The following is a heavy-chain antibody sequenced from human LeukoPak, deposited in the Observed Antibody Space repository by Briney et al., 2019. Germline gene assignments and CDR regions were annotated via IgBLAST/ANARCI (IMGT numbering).Heavy chain of an antibody. Sequence: GRSLRLSCAASGFTFSSYAMHWVRQAPGKGLEWVAVISYDGSNKYYADSVKGRFTISRDNSKNTLYLQMNSLRAEDTAVYYCARDHTVVDAFDYWGQGTLVTVSS. J-gene: IGHJ4*02. CDR1: GFTFSSYA. CDR3: ARDHTVVDAFDY. D-gene: IGHD2-15*01. CDR2: ISYDGSNK. V-gene: IGHV3-30-3*01.